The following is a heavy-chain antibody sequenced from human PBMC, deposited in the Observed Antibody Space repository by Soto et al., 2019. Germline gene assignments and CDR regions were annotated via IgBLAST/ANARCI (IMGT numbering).Heavy chain of an antibody. CDR2: IIPIFGTA. J-gene: IGHJ4*02. D-gene: IGHD4-17*01. V-gene: IGHV1-69*13. Sequence: ASVKVSCKASGGTFSSYAISWVRQAPGQGLEWMGGIIPIFGTANYAQKFQGRVTITADESTSTAYMELSSLRSEDTAVYYCARDLRSTASYGDYLGGFDYWGQGTLVTVSS. CDR3: ARDLRSTASYGDYLGGFDY. CDR1: GGTFSSYA.